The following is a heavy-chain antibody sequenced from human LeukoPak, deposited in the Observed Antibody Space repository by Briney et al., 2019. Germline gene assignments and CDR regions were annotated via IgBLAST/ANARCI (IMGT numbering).Heavy chain of an antibody. D-gene: IGHD6-19*01. J-gene: IGHJ4*02. CDR2: INPYNGNT. V-gene: IGHV1-18*01. Sequence: RASVKVSCKASGYSFTSYGITWVRQAPGQGLEWMGWINPYNGNTNYAQKLQGRVTMTTDTSTSTAYMDLRSLRSDDTAVYYCARERSGWFFSNSGQGTLVTVSS. CDR3: ARERSGWFFSN. CDR1: GYSFTSYG.